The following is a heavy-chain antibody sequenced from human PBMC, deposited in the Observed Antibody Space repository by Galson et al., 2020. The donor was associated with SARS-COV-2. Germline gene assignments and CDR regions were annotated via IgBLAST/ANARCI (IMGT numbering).Heavy chain of an antibody. CDR2: IYYSGST. Sequence: SQTLSLTCTVSGGSISSSSYYWGWIRQPPGKGLEWIGSIYYSGSTYYNPSLKSRVTISVDTSKNQFSLKLSSVTAADTAVYYCARGDYDILTGSGAFDIWGQGTMVTVSS. D-gene: IGHD3-9*01. CDR3: ARGDYDILTGSGAFDI. CDR1: GGSISSSSYY. J-gene: IGHJ3*02. V-gene: IGHV4-39*07.